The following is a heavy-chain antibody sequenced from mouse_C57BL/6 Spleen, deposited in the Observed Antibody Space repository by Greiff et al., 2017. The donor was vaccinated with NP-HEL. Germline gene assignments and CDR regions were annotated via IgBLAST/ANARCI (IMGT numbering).Heavy chain of an antibody. Sequence: QLQESGPELVQPGASVKISCKASGYSFTDYNMNWVKQSNGKSLEWIGVINPNYGTTSYNQKFKGKATLTVDQSSSTAYMQLNSLTSEDSAVYYCAREGPLHYRIPFAYWGQGTLVTVSA. J-gene: IGHJ3*01. CDR2: INPNYGTT. CDR1: GYSFTDYN. D-gene: IGHD1-1*02. V-gene: IGHV1-39*01. CDR3: AREGPLHYRIPFAY.